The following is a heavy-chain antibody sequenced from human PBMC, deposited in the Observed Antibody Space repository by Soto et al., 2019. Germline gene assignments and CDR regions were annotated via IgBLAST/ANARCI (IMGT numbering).Heavy chain of an antibody. CDR2: ISSSSSYI. J-gene: IGHJ6*02. V-gene: IGHV3-21*01. CDR3: ARILNLYCSGSSCYSDGMDG. D-gene: IGHD2-15*01. Sequence: PGGSLRLSCAASGFTFSSYSMNWVRQAPGKGLEWVSSISSSSSYIYYADSVKGRFTISRDNAKNSLYLQMNSLRAEDTAVYYCARILNLYCSGSSCYSDGMDGWGQGTTVTVAS. CDR1: GFTFSSYS.